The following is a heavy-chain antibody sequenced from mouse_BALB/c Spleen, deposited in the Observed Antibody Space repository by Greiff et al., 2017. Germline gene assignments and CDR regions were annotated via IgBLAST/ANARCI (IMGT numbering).Heavy chain of an antibody. CDR1: GYTFTSYW. Sequence: VQLQQSGAELARPGASVKLSCKASGYTFTSYWMQWVKQRPGQGLEWIGAIYPGDGDTRYTQKFKGKATLTADKSSSTAYMQLSSLASENSAVYYGARGAYYYGYDWYVDVWGAGTTVTVSS. CDR3: ARGAYYYGYDWYVDV. V-gene: IGHV1-87*01. J-gene: IGHJ1*01. D-gene: IGHD1-2*01. CDR2: IYPGDGDT.